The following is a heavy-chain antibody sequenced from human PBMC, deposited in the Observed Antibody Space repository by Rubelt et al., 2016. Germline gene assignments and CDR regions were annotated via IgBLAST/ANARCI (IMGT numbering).Heavy chain of an antibody. D-gene: IGHD4-11*01. Sequence: GQLVESGGGLVQPGGSLRLSCAASGFTFSSNSMNWVRQAPGKGLEWVSYISSSSNTIYYADSVKGRFTISRDNAKNSLYLQMNSLRAEDTAVYYCARVYSSYVDYWGRGTLVTVSS. CDR2: ISSSSNTI. V-gene: IGHV3-48*01. J-gene: IGHJ4*02. CDR3: ARVYSSYVDY. CDR1: GFTFSSNS.